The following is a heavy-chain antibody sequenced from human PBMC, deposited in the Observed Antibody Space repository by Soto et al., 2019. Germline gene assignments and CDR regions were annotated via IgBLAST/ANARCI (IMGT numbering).Heavy chain of an antibody. CDR2: INPSGGRT. V-gene: IGHV1-46*01. Sequence: ASVKVSCTASGYTFTTYSMHWVRQTPGHGLEWMGVINPSGGRTSYAQKFQGRVTMTRDTCTSTVHMELSNLRSEDTAVYFCARDGGYDVLTGHYILLYYLDNWGLGTLVTVSS. CDR1: GYTFTTYS. CDR3: ARDGGYDVLTGHYILLYYLDN. D-gene: IGHD3-9*01. J-gene: IGHJ4*02.